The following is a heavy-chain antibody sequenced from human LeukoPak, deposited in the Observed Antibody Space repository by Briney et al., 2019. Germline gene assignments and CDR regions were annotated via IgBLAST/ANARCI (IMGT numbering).Heavy chain of an antibody. D-gene: IGHD4-17*01. CDR1: GFTFSSYS. CDR3: ARDYYGDYHIDY. V-gene: IGHV3-21*05. Sequence: GGSLRLSCAASGFTFSSYSMNWVRQAPGKGLEWVSHITASGTAMFYADSVKGRFTISRDNAKNSLYLQMNSLRAEDTAVYYCARDYYGDYHIDYWGQGTLVTVSS. CDR2: ITASGTAM. J-gene: IGHJ4*02.